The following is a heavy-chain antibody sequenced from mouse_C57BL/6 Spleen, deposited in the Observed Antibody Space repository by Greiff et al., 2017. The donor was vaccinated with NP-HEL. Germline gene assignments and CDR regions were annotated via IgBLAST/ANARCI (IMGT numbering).Heavy chain of an antibody. D-gene: IGHD2-12*01. CDR2: ISDGGSYT. Sequence: EVKVVESGGGLVKPGGSLKLSCAASGFTFSSYAMSWVRQTPGKRLEWVATISDGGSYTYYPDNVKGRFTISRDNAKNNLYLQMSHLKSEDTAMYYCARDRGLYPLFDYWGQGTTLTVSS. V-gene: IGHV5-4*01. CDR3: ARDRGLYPLFDY. J-gene: IGHJ2*01. CDR1: GFTFSSYA.